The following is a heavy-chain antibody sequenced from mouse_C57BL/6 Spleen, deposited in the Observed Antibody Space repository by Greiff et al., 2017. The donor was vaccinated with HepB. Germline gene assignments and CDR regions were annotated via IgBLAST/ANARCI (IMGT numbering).Heavy chain of an antibody. Sequence: VQLQQSGAELARPGASVKMSCKASGYTFTSYTMHWVKQRPGQGLEWIGYINPSSGYTKYNQKFKDKATLTADKSSSTNYMQLSSLTSEDATVYYCGRIYYDYDAGFAYWGQGTMVTVSA. J-gene: IGHJ3*01. D-gene: IGHD2-4*01. CDR2: INPSSGYT. V-gene: IGHV1-4*01. CDR1: GYTFTSYT. CDR3: GRIYYDYDAGFAY.